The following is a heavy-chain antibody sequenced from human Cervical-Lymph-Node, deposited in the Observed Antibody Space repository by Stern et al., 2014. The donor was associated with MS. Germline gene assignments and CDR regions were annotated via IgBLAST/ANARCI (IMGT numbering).Heavy chain of an antibody. Sequence: QVQLVESGGGVVQPGRSLRLSCVASGFTFSNCGMHWARQAPGKGLEWGAVIWYDGNYKNYVDSAKGRFTISRDNSKKTLYLQMNTLTVDDTAVYSCVRGGVGSAGPSPFHSWGQGSLVIVSS. CDR1: GFTFSNCG. V-gene: IGHV3-33*01. D-gene: IGHD2-21*02. J-gene: IGHJ4*02. CDR2: IWYDGNYK. CDR3: VRGGVGSAGPSPFHS.